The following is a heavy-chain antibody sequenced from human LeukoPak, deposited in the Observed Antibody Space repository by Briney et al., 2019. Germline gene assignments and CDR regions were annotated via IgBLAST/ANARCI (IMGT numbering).Heavy chain of an antibody. J-gene: IGHJ4*02. D-gene: IGHD2-2*01. CDR1: GGTFSSYA. CDR2: IIPIFGTA. CDR3: ARGQHYCSSTSCTLGGFDY. Sequence: GASVKVSCKASGGTFSSYAISWVRQAPGQGLEWMGGIIPIFGTANYAQKFQGRVTITADESTSTAYMELSSLRSEDTAVYYCARGQHYCSSTSCTLGGFDYWGQGTLVTVSS. V-gene: IGHV1-69*13.